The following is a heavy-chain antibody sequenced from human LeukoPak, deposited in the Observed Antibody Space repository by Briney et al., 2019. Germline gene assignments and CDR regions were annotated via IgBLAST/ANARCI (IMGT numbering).Heavy chain of an antibody. CDR1: GDSVSSNSAA. Sequence: SQTLSLTCAISGDSVSSNSAAWHRIRQSPSRGLEWLGRTYYRSKWYNDYAVSVKSRITINPDTSKNQFSLQLNSVTPEDTAVYYCARGGWQWLAHFDYWGQGTLVTVSS. V-gene: IGHV6-1*01. CDR3: ARGGWQWLAHFDY. CDR2: TYYRSKWYN. J-gene: IGHJ4*02. D-gene: IGHD6-19*01.